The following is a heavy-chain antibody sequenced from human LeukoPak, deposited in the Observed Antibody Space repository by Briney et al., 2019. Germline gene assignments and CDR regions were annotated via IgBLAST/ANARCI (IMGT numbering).Heavy chain of an antibody. J-gene: IGHJ3*02. Sequence: SETLSLTCTVSGGSISSSSYYWGWIRQPPGKGLEWIGSIYYSGSTYYNPSLKSRVTISVDTSKNQFSLKLSSVTAADTAVYYCARAGTVTTLGAFDIWGQGTMVTVSS. D-gene: IGHD4-17*01. CDR3: ARAGTVTTLGAFDI. CDR1: GGSISSSSYY. CDR2: IYYSGST. V-gene: IGHV4-39*01.